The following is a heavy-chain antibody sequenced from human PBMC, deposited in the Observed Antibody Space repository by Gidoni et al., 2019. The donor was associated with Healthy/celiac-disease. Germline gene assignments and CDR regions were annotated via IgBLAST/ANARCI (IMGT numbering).Heavy chain of an antibody. CDR3: AKSITMVRGVIMPPFDY. Sequence: EVQLVESGGGLVQPGGSLRLSCAASGFTFSSYAMSWVRQAPGKGLEWVSAISGSGGSTYYADSVKGRFTISRDNSKNTLYLQMNSLRAEDTAVYYCAKSITMVRGVIMPPFDYWGQGTLVTVSS. D-gene: IGHD3-10*01. J-gene: IGHJ4*02. V-gene: IGHV3-23*04. CDR2: ISGSGGST. CDR1: GFTFSSYA.